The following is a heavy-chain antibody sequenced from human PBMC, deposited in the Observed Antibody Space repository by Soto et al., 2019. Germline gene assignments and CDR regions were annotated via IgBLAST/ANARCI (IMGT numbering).Heavy chain of an antibody. CDR1: GFSFSSYA. V-gene: IGHV3-23*01. D-gene: IGHD5-18*01. J-gene: IGHJ3*02. CDR2: ISGSGRSK. Sequence: GSLSLPCEPSGFSFSSYAMSWVRQAPGKGLEWVSAISGSGRSKYYADPVKGRFTISRDNSKKTLYLQMNSLRAEDTAVYYCASLQLCLPLEAFDIWGQGTMVTVSS. CDR3: ASLQLCLPLEAFDI.